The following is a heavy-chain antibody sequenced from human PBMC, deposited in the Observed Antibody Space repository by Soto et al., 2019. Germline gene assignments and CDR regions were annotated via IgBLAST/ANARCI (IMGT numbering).Heavy chain of an antibody. J-gene: IGHJ4*01. Sequence: PGGSLRLSCAAPGFTFSSYAMSWVRRAPGKGLEWVSTISVSGGTTYYADSVKGRFTISGDNSKNTLYLQMNSLRVEDTAIYYCARYLNEIFWPHDYWGHGTLVTVSS. CDR2: ISVSGGTT. V-gene: IGHV3-23*01. CDR1: GFTFSSYA. D-gene: IGHD3-9*01. CDR3: ARYLNEIFWPHDY.